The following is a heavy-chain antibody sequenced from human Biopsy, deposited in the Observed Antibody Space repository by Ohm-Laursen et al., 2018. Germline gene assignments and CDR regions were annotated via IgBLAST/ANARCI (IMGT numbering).Heavy chain of an antibody. J-gene: IGHJ4*02. D-gene: IGHD3-22*01. V-gene: IGHV3-21*01. CDR3: AREGDDSSGYTPHYFDY. CDR1: GFTFSSYS. CDR2: ISTSSPYI. Sequence: SLRLSCTASGFTFSSYSMNWVRQAPGKGLEWVSSISTSSPYIYYADSVKGRFSISRDDALNSLYLQMNSLRAEDTAVYYCAREGDDSSGYTPHYFDYWGQGTLVTVSS.